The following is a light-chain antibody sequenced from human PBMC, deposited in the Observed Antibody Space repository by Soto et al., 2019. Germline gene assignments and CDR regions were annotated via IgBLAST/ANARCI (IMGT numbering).Light chain of an antibody. Sequence: QAVVTQPPSVSGAPGQRVTISCTGSSSNIGARFDVHWYQQLPGTAPKLLISGNINRPSGVPDRFSGSNSGTSASLDITGLQAEDEADYYCQSYDNSLSGWVFGGGTKLTVL. J-gene: IGLJ3*02. CDR1: SSNIGARFD. V-gene: IGLV1-40*01. CDR3: QSYDNSLSGWV. CDR2: GNI.